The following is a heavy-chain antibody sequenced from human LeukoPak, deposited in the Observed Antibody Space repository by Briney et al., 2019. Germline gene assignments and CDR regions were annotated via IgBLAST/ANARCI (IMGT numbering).Heavy chain of an antibody. J-gene: IGHJ4*02. CDR3: ARDMSSSWFDYFDC. V-gene: IGHV1-2*02. D-gene: IGHD6-13*01. CDR2: INPNSGGT. CDR1: GYTFTGYY. Sequence: ASVKVSCKASGYTFTGYYMHWVRQAPGQGLEWMGWINPNSGGTNYAQKFQGRVTMTRDTSISTAYMELSRLRSDDTAVYYCARDMSSSWFDYFDCWGQGTLVTVSS.